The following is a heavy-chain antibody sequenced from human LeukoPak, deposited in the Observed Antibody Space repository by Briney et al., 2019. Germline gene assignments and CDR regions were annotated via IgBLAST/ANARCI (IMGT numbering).Heavy chain of an antibody. CDR1: GFTFSSYA. D-gene: IGHD6-19*01. Sequence: GGSLRLSCAASGFTFSSYAMSWVRQAPGKELEWVSAISGSGGSTYYADSVKGRFTISRDNSKNTLYLQMNSLRAEDTAVYYCAKASGWYVPLCWFDPWGQGTLVTVSS. V-gene: IGHV3-23*01. J-gene: IGHJ5*02. CDR2: ISGSGGST. CDR3: AKASGWYVPLCWFDP.